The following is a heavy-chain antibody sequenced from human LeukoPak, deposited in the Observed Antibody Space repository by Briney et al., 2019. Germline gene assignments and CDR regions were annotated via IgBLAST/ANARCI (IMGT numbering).Heavy chain of an antibody. V-gene: IGHV1-2*02. CDR1: GYTFTSYG. CDR2: INPNSGGT. CDR3: ARGHIVGAPDY. D-gene: IGHD1-26*01. J-gene: IGHJ4*02. Sequence: ASVKVSCKASGYTFTSYGISWVRQAPGQGLEWMGWINPNSGGTNYAQKFQGRVTMTRDTSISTAYMELRSLRSDDTAVYYCARGHIVGAPDYWGQGTLFTVSS.